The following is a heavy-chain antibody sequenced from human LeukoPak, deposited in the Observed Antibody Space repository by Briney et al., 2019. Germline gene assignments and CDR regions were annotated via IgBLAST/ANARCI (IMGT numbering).Heavy chain of an antibody. V-gene: IGHV3-23*01. CDR1: GFNLSSYA. CDR3: AKRSGYTTGWFFDF. CDR2: ISGSGDKT. D-gene: IGHD6-19*01. Sequence: GGSLRLSCAASGFNLSSYALSWVRPAPGEGLEWGSSISGSGDKTYYAESVKGRFTISRDNSKNTLFLQMNSLRAEDTAVFYCAKRSGYTTGWFFDFWGQGTLVTVSS. J-gene: IGHJ4*02.